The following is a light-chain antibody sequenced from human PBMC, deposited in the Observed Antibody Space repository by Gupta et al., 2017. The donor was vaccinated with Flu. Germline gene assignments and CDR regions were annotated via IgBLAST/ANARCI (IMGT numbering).Light chain of an antibody. V-gene: IGKV3-11*01. CDR2: DAS. Sequence: ATLALSPCVSGTLSRSASKIVGTYLAWWHQQRPHAPRRLIYDASPKATGMAASFSGSGGGTDVSLPIISREQAEFAGYYCQKHSNWPPYTFGQGTKLEIK. CDR3: QKHSNWPPYT. J-gene: IGKJ2*01. CDR1: KIVGTY.